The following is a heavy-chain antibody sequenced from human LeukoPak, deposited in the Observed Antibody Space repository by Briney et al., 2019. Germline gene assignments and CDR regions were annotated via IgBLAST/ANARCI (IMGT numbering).Heavy chain of an antibody. CDR2: IYSGGST. D-gene: IGHD5-18*01. J-gene: IGHJ4*02. V-gene: IGHV3-66*01. CDR1: GFTVSDNY. CDR3: ARDPGYSYGLDY. Sequence: GGSLRLSCAASGFTVSDNYMSWVRQAPGKGLEWVSVIYSGGSTNYADSVKGRFTISRDNSKNTLYLQMNSLRADDTAVYYCARDPGYSYGLDYWGQGTLVTVSS.